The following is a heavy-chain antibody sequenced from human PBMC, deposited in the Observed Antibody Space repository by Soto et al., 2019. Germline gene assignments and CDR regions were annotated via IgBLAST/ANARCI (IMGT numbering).Heavy chain of an antibody. V-gene: IGHV4-61*01. CDR1: GDSVGNGPYY. J-gene: IGHJ6*02. CDR2: IYYSGST. Sequence: QVRLQESGPGLVKPSETLSLSCLVSGDSVGNGPYYWSWIRQSPGEGLEWIAYIYYSGSTNVNPSLESRVNISLDMSKNQFFLELRSVTAADAAVYFCARVGSSCHSGGCYYYYGLGVWGHGTTVAISS. D-gene: IGHD1-26*01. CDR3: ARVGSSCHSGGCYYYYGLGV.